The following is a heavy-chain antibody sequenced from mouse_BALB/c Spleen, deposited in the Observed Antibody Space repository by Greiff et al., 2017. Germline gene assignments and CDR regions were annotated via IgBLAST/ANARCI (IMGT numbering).Heavy chain of an antibody. Sequence: VQLQQPGAELVKPGASVKLSCKASGYTFTSYYMYWVKQRPGQGLEWIGGINPSNGGTNFNEKFKSKATLTVDKSSSTAYMQLSSLTSEDSAVYYCTRGGFDYDGGLTWFAYWGQGTLVTVSA. D-gene: IGHD2-4*01. CDR3: TRGGFDYDGGLTWFAY. J-gene: IGHJ3*01. CDR2: INPSNGGT. CDR1: GYTFTSYY. V-gene: IGHV1S81*02.